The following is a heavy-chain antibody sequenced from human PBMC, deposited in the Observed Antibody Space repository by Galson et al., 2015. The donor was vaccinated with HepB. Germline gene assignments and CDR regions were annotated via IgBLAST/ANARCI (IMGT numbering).Heavy chain of an antibody. CDR1: GDSVSGNSVA. CDR3: ARMTAASGASYAMDV. Sequence: CAISGDSVSGNSVAWTWIRQSPSRGLEWLGRTYYRSKWYTEYAAFVKSRILINPETSKNQFSLHLNSVTPDDTAVYFCARMTAASGASYAMDVWGQGTAVTVSS. D-gene: IGHD6-25*01. CDR2: TYYRSKWYT. V-gene: IGHV6-1*01. J-gene: IGHJ6*02.